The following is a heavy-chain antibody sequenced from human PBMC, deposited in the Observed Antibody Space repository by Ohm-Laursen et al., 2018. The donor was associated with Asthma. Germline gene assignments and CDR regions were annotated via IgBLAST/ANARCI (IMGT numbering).Heavy chain of an antibody. J-gene: IGHJ6*02. CDR3: ARESTKPNWDYYYGMDV. V-gene: IGHV1-69*10. CDR1: GGTFSSYA. Sequence: SVKVSCKASGGTFSSYAINWVRQAPGQGLEWVGAIIPIFDIPNYAEKFQGRVTITADKSTSTAYMELSSLRSEDTAVYYCARESTKPNWDYYYGMDVWGQGTTVTVSS. D-gene: IGHD7-27*01. CDR2: IIPIFDIP.